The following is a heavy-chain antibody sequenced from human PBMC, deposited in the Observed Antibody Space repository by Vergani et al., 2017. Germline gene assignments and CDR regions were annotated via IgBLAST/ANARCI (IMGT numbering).Heavy chain of an antibody. CDR1: GFTFSDYY. CDR3: AKTPHYGGNSVLRLGHYFDY. D-gene: IGHD4-23*01. CDR2: ISWNSGSI. Sequence: QVQLVESGGGLVKPGGSLRLSCAASGFTFSDYYMSWIRQAPGKGLEWVSGISWNSGSIGYADSVKGRFTISRDNAKNSLYLQMNSLRAEDTALYYCAKTPHYGGNSVLRLGHYFDYWGQGTLVTVSS. V-gene: IGHV3-11*01. J-gene: IGHJ4*02.